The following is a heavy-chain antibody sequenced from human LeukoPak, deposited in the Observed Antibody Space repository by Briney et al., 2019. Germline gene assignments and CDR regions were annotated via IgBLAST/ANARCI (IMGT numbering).Heavy chain of an antibody. J-gene: IGHJ4*02. D-gene: IGHD1-20*01. V-gene: IGHV4-59*01. CDR3: ARGLTGTQLDFFDY. CDR1: GGSMSSYY. CDR2: IYNSGNT. Sequence: PSETLSLTCNVSGGSMSSYYWSWIRQPPGKGLEWIGYIYNSGNTNYNSALKGRVTISVDTSKSQFSLKLTSVTAADTAVYYCARGLTGTQLDFFDYWGQGTLVTVSS.